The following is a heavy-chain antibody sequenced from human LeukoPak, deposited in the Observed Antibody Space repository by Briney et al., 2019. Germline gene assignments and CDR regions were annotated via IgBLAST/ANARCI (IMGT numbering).Heavy chain of an antibody. CDR3: ARLGYYGSGSYPDY. CDR1: GGSIRSTTYY. CDR2: IYYSGST. Sequence: SETLSLTCTVSGGSIRSTTYYWSWIRQPPGKGLEWIGYIYYSGSTNYNPSLKSRVTISVDTSKNQFSLRLSSVTAADTAVYYCARLGYYGSGSYPDYWGQGTLVTVSS. D-gene: IGHD3-10*01. J-gene: IGHJ4*02. V-gene: IGHV4-61*01.